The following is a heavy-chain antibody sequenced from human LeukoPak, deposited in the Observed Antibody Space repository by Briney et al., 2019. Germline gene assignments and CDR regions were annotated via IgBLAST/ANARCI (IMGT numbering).Heavy chain of an antibody. CDR1: GGSISSYY. D-gene: IGHD3-22*01. J-gene: IGHJ3*02. Sequence: SETLSLTCTVSGGSISSYYSSWIRQPPGKGLEWIGYIYYSGSTNYNPSLKSRVTISVDTSKNQFSLKLSSVTAADTAVYYCARLAHYYDSSGYYYGGAFDIWGQGTMVTVSS. CDR3: ARLAHYYDSSGYYYGGAFDI. V-gene: IGHV4-59*08. CDR2: IYYSGST.